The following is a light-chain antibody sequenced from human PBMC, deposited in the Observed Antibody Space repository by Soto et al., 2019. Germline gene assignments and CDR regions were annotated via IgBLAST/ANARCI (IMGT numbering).Light chain of an antibody. CDR1: SSDVGGYNY. V-gene: IGLV2-11*01. CDR3: CSYAGTSGV. CDR2: DVS. J-gene: IGLJ3*02. Sequence: QSALTQPRSVSGSPGQSVTISCTGTSSDVGGYNYVSWYQQHPGKAPKLIIYDVSKRPSGVPGRFSGSKSGNTASLTISGLQAEDEADYHCCSYAGTSGVFGGGTKLTVL.